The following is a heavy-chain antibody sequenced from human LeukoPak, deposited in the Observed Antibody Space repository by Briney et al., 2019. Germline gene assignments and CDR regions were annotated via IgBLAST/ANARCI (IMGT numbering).Heavy chain of an antibody. Sequence: SETLSLTRSVPGGSMKNSFWSWIPQPPGKGLEWIGYVSETPITNSNPSLKSRVTFSIDTSKDQFYLKLRSVTAADTALYFCARNRFHLSGGYWFDPWGRGPLVSVSS. J-gene: IGHJ5*02. V-gene: IGHV4-59*01. CDR3: ARNRFHLSGGYWFDP. D-gene: IGHD3-10*01. CDR2: VSETPIT. CDR1: GGSMKNSF.